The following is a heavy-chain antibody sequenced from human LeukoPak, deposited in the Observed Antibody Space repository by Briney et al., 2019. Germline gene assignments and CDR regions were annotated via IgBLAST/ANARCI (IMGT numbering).Heavy chain of an antibody. CDR3: ARPTSSGWYSH. D-gene: IGHD6-19*01. V-gene: IGHV3-48*01. Sequence: GGSLRLSCAASGFTFSDYNMNWVRQAPGKGLEWVSYITGSGSTIFYADSMKGRFTISRDNVKNSLYLQMNSLRAEDTAVYYCARPTSSGWYSHWGQGTVVTVSS. CDR1: GFTFSDYN. CDR2: ITGSGSTI. J-gene: IGHJ4*03.